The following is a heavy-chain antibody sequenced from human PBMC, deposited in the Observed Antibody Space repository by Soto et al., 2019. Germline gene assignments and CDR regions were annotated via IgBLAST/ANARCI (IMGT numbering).Heavy chain of an antibody. J-gene: IGHJ6*02. CDR3: ARPEGGNSGGDYYYYGMDV. CDR2: ISYDGSNK. Sequence: QVQLVESGGGVVQPGRSLRLSCAASGFTFSSYAMHWVRQAPGKGLKWVAVISYDGSNKYYADSVKGRFTISRDNSKNTLYLQMNSLRAEDTAVYYCARPEGGNSGGDYYYYGMDVWGQGTTVTVSS. CDR1: GFTFSSYA. V-gene: IGHV3-30-3*01. D-gene: IGHD2-21*02.